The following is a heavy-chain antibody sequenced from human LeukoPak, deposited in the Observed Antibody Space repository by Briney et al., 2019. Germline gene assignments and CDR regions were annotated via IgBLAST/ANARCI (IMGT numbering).Heavy chain of an antibody. D-gene: IGHD3-10*01. CDR1: GFTFSSYA. CDR2: ISGSGGST. V-gene: IGHV3-23*01. CDR3: AKDLVPSQWFGEWY. Sequence: PGRSLRLSCAASGFTFSSYAMSWVRQAPGKGLEWVSAISGSGGSTYYADSVKGRFTISRDNSKNTLYLQINSLRAEDTAVYYCAKDLVPSQWFGEWYWGQGTLVTVSS. J-gene: IGHJ4*02.